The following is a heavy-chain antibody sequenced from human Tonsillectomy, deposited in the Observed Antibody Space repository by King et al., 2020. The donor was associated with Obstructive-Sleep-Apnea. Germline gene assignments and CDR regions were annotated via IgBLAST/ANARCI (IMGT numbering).Heavy chain of an antibody. V-gene: IGHV4-31*03. Sequence: QLQLQESGPGLVTPSQTLSLTCTVSGGSIGSGGFYWSWIRQLPGRDLEWIGYIYNGETSYYNPSLESRVTISADTSKDQFSLKLTSVTAADTAVYYGARDHDRERGIFDYWGQGTLVTVSS. J-gene: IGHJ4*02. CDR2: IYNGETS. CDR3: ARDHDRERGIFDY. CDR1: GGSIGSGGFY. D-gene: IGHD3-10*02.